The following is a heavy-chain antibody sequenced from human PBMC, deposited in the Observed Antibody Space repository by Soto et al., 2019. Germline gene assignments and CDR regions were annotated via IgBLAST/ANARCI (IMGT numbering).Heavy chain of an antibody. CDR2: IFHTGSA. CDR3: ARHIAVSGTRGFDH. Sequence: QVQLQESGPGLMKPSGTLSLTCAVSGGSITSNWWSWVRQPPGKGLEWIAEIFHTGSANYNPSLMVRLTISMDKSRSHLSLTLNSVTAADTAVYYCARHIAVSGTRGFDHLGQGTLVTVSS. D-gene: IGHD2-21*01. V-gene: IGHV4-4*02. CDR1: GGSITSNW. J-gene: IGHJ4*02.